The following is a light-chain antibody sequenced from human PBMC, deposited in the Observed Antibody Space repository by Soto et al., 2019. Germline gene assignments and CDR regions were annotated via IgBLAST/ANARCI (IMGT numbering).Light chain of an antibody. V-gene: IGKV3-15*01. CDR3: QQKNNCPWT. CDR2: GAS. J-gene: IGKJ1*01. Sequence: EIVMTQSAATLSVSPGERATLSCRASQTVSNNLTWYQQKPGQPPRLLIYGASPRPPGIPARFTGSVPVTEATPTVSSLQAEFFAVYSCQQKNNCPWTVGPGTKFEIK. CDR1: QTVSNN.